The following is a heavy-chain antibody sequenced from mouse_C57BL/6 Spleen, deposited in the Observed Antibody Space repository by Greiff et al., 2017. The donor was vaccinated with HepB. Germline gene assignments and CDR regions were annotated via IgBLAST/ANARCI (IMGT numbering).Heavy chain of an antibody. Sequence: VQLQQSGAELVKPGASVKLSCTASGFNIKDYYMHWVKQRTEQGLEWIGRIDPEDGETKYAPKFKGKATITADKSSNTAYLQLSSLTSEDTAVYYCASKRVTWDEAWFAYWGQGTLVTVSA. CDR2: IDPEDGET. D-gene: IGHD4-1*01. CDR3: ASKRVTWDEAWFAY. CDR1: GFNIKDYY. V-gene: IGHV14-2*01. J-gene: IGHJ3*01.